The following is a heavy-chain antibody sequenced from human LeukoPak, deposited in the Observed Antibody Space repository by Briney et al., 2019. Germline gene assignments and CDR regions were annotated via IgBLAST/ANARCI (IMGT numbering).Heavy chain of an antibody. V-gene: IGHV3-74*01. CDR3: ARGGAAMAYY. Sequence: PGGSLRLSCAASGFNFSSYWMHSVRQAPGKGLAWVSRINGDGSSTSYADSMKGRFTISRDNAKNTLYLQMNSLRVEDTAVYYCARGGAAMAYYWGQGTLVTVSS. J-gene: IGHJ4*02. D-gene: IGHD5-18*01. CDR1: GFNFSSYW. CDR2: INGDGSST.